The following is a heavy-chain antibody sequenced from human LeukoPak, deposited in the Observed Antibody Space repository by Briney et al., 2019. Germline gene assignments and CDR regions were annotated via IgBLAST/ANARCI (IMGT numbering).Heavy chain of an antibody. D-gene: IGHD2-21*02. CDR3: ARGGDWLFDY. CDR2: INHSGST. V-gene: IGHV4-34*01. Sequence: SETLSLTCAVYGGSFSGYYWSWIRQPPGKGLEWIGEINHSGSTNYNPSLKSRVTISVDTSKKQFSLKLSSVTAADTAVYYCARGGDWLFDYWGQGILVTVSS. CDR1: GGSFSGYY. J-gene: IGHJ4*02.